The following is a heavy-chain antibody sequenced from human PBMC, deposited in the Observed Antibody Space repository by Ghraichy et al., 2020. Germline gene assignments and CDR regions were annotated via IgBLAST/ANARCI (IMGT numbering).Heavy chain of an antibody. J-gene: IGHJ3*02. CDR1: GFTFSSYS. D-gene: IGHD3-3*01. V-gene: IGHV3-21*01. CDR2: ISSSSSYI. Sequence: GESLNISCAASGFTFSSYSMNWVRQAPGKGLEWVSSISSSSSYIYYADSVKGRFTISRDNAKNSLYLKMNSLRAEDTAVYYCARGPSDYDFWSGWASQDAFDIWGQGTMVTVSS. CDR3: ARGPSDYDFWSGWASQDAFDI.